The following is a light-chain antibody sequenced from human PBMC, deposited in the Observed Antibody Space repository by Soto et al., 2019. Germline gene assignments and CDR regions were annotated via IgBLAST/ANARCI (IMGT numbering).Light chain of an antibody. CDR1: SSDIGAYNS. V-gene: IGLV2-14*01. CDR2: QVS. Sequence: LTQPTSVSGSPRPPITISCTATSSDIGAYNSVSWYQHHPGKAPKLIVFQVSFRPSAVSDRFSGSKSDNTASLTISGLQTEDEADYYCLSYTASSTFVFGTGTKVTVL. CDR3: LSYTASSTFV. J-gene: IGLJ1*01.